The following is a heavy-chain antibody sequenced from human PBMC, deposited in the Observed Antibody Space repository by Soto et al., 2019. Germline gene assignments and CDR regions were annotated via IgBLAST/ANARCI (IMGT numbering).Heavy chain of an antibody. CDR2: IYSGGTT. Sequence: VHLVESGGGLVQPGGSLRLSCAASRFAVSDNYMSWVRQAPGKGLEFVSLIYSGGTTSYADSVKGRFTISRDNSKNTLYLQMNNLRAEDTAVYYCATRTITLPHWGQGTRVTVSS. CDR3: ATRTITLPH. CDR1: RFAVSDNY. D-gene: IGHD5-12*01. V-gene: IGHV3-66*01. J-gene: IGHJ4*02.